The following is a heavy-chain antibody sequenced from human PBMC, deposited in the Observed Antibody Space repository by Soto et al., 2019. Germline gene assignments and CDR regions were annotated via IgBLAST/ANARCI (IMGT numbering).Heavy chain of an antibody. D-gene: IGHD3-22*01. J-gene: IGHJ6*02. Sequence: SVQVSCQASSGTFSSYAISWVRQAPGQGLEWRGGIIPIFGTAHYAQKFQRRVTITADKSTHTAYMELSSLRSEDTAVYYCASHSITMIVVVMNYYYYGIDVWGQGTTVTVSS. CDR1: SGTFSSYA. CDR3: ASHSITMIVVVMNYYYYGIDV. V-gene: IGHV1-69*06. CDR2: IIPIFGTA.